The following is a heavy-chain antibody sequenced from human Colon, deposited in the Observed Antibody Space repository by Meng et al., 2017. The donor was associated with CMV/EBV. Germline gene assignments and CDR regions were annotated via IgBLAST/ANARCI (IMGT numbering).Heavy chain of an antibody. CDR3: ARDTPHNAFEP. D-gene: IGHD2-15*01. V-gene: IGHV3-21*01. J-gene: IGHJ5*02. CDR2: IVTTGSAV. CDR1: GFTFSSYG. Sequence: GGSLRLSCAASGFTFSSYGMNWVRQAPGRGLEWVASIVTTGSAVYYADSVKGRFTISRDNAKNSLYLQMSSLSAEDTAMYYCARDTPHNAFEPWGHGTLVTVSS.